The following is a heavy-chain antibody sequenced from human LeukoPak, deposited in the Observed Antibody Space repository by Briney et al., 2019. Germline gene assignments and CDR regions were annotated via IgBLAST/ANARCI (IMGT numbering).Heavy chain of an antibody. CDR3: ARQREAYDFWSGYYWSDAFDI. V-gene: IGHV5-51*01. Sequence: GESLKISCKGSGYSFTSYWIGWVRQMPGKGLEWMGIIYPGDSDTRYSPSFQGQVTISADKSISTAYLQWSSLKASDTAMYYCARQREAYDFWSGYYWSDAFDIWGQGTMVTVSS. D-gene: IGHD3-3*01. CDR1: GYSFTSYW. CDR2: IYPGDSDT. J-gene: IGHJ3*02.